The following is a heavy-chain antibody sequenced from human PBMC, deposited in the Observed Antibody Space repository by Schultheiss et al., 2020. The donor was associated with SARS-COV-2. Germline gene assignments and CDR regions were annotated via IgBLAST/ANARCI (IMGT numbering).Heavy chain of an antibody. J-gene: IGHJ3*02. CDR1: GFTFNNYA. D-gene: IGHD6-19*01. CDR2: IWYDGSNK. V-gene: IGHV3-33*01. CDR3: ARDRDSSGHDAFDI. Sequence: GGSLRLSCATSGFTFNNYAVHWVRQAPGKGLEWVAVIWYDGSNKYYADSVKGRFTISRDNSKNTLYLQMNSLRAEDTAVYYCARDRDSSGHDAFDIWGQGTMVTVSS.